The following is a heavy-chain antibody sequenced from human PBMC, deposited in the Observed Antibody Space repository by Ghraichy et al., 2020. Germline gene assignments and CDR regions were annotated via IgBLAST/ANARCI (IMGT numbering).Heavy chain of an antibody. Sequence: SETLSLTCTVSGGSISSSDYYWCWIRQPPGKGLEWIGNICYTVSTDYNPSLKSRVTMSLDTSKNQFSLNLRSLTAADTAVYYCARTLRWLQFIDYWGQGILVTVSS. CDR3: ARTLRWLQFIDY. V-gene: IGHV4-39*01. CDR1: GGSISSSDYY. D-gene: IGHD5-24*01. CDR2: ICYTVST. J-gene: IGHJ4*02.